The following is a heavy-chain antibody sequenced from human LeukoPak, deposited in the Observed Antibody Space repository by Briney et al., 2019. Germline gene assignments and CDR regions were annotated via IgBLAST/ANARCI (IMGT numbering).Heavy chain of an antibody. D-gene: IGHD3-10*01. CDR1: GFTFDDYG. V-gene: IGHV3-20*04. J-gene: IGHJ4*02. Sequence: GGSLRLSCAASGFTFDDYGMSWVRQAPGKGLKWVSGINWNGGSTGYADSVKGRFTISRDNAKNSLFLQMNSLRAEDTALYYCARRHVTVVRGVDITSYYFDYWGQGTLVTVSS. CDR2: INWNGGST. CDR3: ARRHVTVVRGVDITSYYFDY.